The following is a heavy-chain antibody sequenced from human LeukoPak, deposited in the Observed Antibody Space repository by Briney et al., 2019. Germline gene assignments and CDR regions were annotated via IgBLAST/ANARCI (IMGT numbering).Heavy chain of an antibody. Sequence: SVKVSCKASGGTFSSYAISWVRQAPGQGLEWMGGIIPIFGTANYAQKFQGRVTITTDESTSTAYMELSSLGSEDTAVYYCARDTYYDSSGYYDPPRAFDIWGQGTMVTVSS. D-gene: IGHD3-22*01. J-gene: IGHJ3*02. CDR1: GGTFSSYA. CDR3: ARDTYYDSSGYYDPPRAFDI. CDR2: IIPIFGTA. V-gene: IGHV1-69*05.